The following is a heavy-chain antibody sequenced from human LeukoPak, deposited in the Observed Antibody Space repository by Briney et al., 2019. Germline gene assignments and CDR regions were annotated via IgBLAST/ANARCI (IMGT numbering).Heavy chain of an antibody. CDR1: GGSFSGYY. Sequence: TPSETLSLTCAVYGGSFSGYYWSWIRQPPGKGLEWIGEINHSGSTNYNPSLKSRVTISVDTSKNQFSLKLSSVTAADTAVYYCAKSEAGELDYWGQGTLVTVSS. D-gene: IGHD6-13*01. CDR3: AKSEAGELDY. CDR2: INHSGST. J-gene: IGHJ4*02. V-gene: IGHV4-34*01.